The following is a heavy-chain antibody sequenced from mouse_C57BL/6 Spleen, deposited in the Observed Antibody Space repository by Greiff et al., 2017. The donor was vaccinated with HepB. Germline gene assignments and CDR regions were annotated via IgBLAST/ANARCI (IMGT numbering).Heavy chain of an antibody. D-gene: IGHD1-1*01. CDR1: GFTFSSYA. V-gene: IGHV5-4*01. J-gene: IGHJ1*03. CDR2: ISDGGSYT. Sequence: EVKLVESGGGLVKPGGSLKLSCAASGFTFSSYAMSWVRQTPEKRLEWVATISDGGSYTYYPDNVKGRFTISRDNAKNNLYLQMSHLKSEDTAMYYCARDSYGSSYWYFDVWGTGTTVTASS. CDR3: ARDSYGSSYWYFDV.